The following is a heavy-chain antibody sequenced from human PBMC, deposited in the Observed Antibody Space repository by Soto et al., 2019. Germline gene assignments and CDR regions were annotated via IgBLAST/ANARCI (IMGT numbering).Heavy chain of an antibody. CDR1: GVSISSRSCY. CDR3: ARQIRSLNYYDSSGSTDNWFDP. CDR2: IYYSGST. Sequence: PEETLSLTCTVSGVSISSRSCYWGSILQPPGKVLELIGRIYYSGSTYYNPSLKSRVTISVDTSKNQFALKLSAVTAADTAVYYCARQIRSLNYYDSSGSTDNWFDPWGQGTLVTVSS. J-gene: IGHJ5*02. D-gene: IGHD3-22*01. V-gene: IGHV4-39*01.